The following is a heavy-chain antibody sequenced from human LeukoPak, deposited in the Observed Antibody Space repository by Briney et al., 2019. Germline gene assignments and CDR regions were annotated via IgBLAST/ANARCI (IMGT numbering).Heavy chain of an antibody. CDR3: ARDYDSSGTYYYYYYMDV. Sequence: PGGSLRLSCAASGFTFSSYAMHWVRQAPGKGLEWVAVISYDGSNKYYADSVKGRFTISRDNSKNTLYLQMNSLRAEDTAVYYCARDYDSSGTYYYYYYMDVWGKGTTVTVSS. CDR1: GFTFSSYA. D-gene: IGHD3-22*01. CDR2: ISYDGSNK. J-gene: IGHJ6*03. V-gene: IGHV3-30*04.